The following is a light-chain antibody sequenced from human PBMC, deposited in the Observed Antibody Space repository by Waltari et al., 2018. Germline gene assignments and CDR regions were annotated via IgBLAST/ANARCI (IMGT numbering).Light chain of an antibody. V-gene: IGLV2-14*03. CDR3: SSYTSSSTPV. CDR1: SSEVGGYNY. Sequence: QSALTQPASVSASPGQSITISCTGTSSEVGGYNYVSWYQQHPGKAPKLMIYDVSNRPSGVSNRFSGSKSGNTASLTISGLQAEDEADYYCSSYTSSSTPVFGTGTKVTVL. J-gene: IGLJ1*01. CDR2: DVS.